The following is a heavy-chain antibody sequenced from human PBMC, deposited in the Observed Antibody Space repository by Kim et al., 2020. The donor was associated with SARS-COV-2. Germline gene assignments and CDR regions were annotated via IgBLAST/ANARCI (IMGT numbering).Heavy chain of an antibody. CDR2: IYYSGST. Sequence: SETLSLTCTVSGGSISSYYWSWIRQPPGKGLEWIGYIYYSGSTNYNPSLKSRVTISVDTSKNQFSLKLSSVTAADTAVYYCARYCSSTSCYREAVYFDYWGQGTLVTVSS. CDR3: ARYCSSTSCYREAVYFDY. J-gene: IGHJ4*02. D-gene: IGHD2-2*02. CDR1: GGSISSYY. V-gene: IGHV4-59*08.